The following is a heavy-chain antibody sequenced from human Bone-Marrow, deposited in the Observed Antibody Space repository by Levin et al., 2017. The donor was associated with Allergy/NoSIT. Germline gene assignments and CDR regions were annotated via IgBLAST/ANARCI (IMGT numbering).Heavy chain of an antibody. CDR2: IYTSGST. Sequence: SETLSLTCTVSGGSISSGSYYWSWIRQPAGKGLEWIGRIYTSGSTNYNPSLKSRVTISVDTSKNQFSLKLSSVTAADTAVYYCAREIWPNSGYDLRGDYYYYYMDVWGKGTTVTVSS. D-gene: IGHD5-12*01. CDR3: AREIWPNSGYDLRGDYYYYYMDV. J-gene: IGHJ6*03. CDR1: GGSISSGSYY. V-gene: IGHV4-61*02.